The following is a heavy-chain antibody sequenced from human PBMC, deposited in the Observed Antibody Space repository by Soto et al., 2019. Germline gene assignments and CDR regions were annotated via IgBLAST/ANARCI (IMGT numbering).Heavy chain of an antibody. Sequence: QVQLVESGGGVVQPGRSLRLSCAASGFTFSSYGMHWVRQAPGKGLEWVAVIWYDGSNKYYADSVKGRFTISRDNSKKAVYLQMNSLRAEDTAAYYSAREPRADAADAGAYFDYWGQGTLVTVSS. CDR2: IWYDGSNK. J-gene: IGHJ4*02. V-gene: IGHV3-33*01. D-gene: IGHD2-15*01. CDR3: AREPRADAADAGAYFDY. CDR1: GFTFSSYG.